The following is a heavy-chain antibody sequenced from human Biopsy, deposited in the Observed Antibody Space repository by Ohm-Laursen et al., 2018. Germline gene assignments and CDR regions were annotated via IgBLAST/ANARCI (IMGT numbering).Heavy chain of an antibody. CDR1: GFTFSSHV. D-gene: IGHD3-3*01. Sequence: SLRLSCSASGFTFSSHVMSWVRQAPGKGPECVSVINGSGGSTYYADPVKGRFTISRDNSRNTLYLQMNSLGADDTAMYYCARDLYDFCGGCPFDPWGQGTLVTVSP. CDR2: INGSGGST. V-gene: IGHV3-23*01. CDR3: ARDLYDFCGGCPFDP. J-gene: IGHJ5*02.